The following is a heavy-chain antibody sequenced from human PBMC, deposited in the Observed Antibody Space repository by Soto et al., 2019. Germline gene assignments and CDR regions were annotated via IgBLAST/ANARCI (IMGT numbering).Heavy chain of an antibody. CDR3: ARHVGVCHYDFWSGYLAPYYYYMDV. V-gene: IGHV4-59*08. CDR1: GGSISSYY. CDR2: IYYSGST. Sequence: SETLSLTCTVAGGSISSYYWSWIRQPPGKGLEWIGYIYYSGSTNYNPSLKSRLTIPVHTSQNQFSLMLSSVTAADTAVYYCARHVGVCHYDFWSGYLAPYYYYMDVWGKGTTVTVSS. D-gene: IGHD3-3*01. J-gene: IGHJ6*03.